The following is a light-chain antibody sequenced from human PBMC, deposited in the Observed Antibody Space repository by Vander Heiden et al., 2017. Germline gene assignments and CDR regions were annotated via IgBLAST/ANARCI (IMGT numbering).Light chain of an antibody. CDR1: NSDVGDY. J-gene: IGLJ1*01. V-gene: IGLV2-14*01. CDR2: EVR. Sequence: QSALTQPASVSGSPGQSITLSCTGANSDVGDYVSWYQQHPGKAPKLLIYEVRDRPAGVSNRFSGSQSGNTAALTISGLQAEDEADYYCSARTSSLYVFGAGTKVTVL. CDR3: SARTSSLYV.